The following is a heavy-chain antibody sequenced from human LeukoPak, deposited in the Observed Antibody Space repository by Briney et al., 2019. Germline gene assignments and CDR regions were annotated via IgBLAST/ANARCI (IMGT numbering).Heavy chain of an antibody. Sequence: HPGGSLRLSCAASGFTFGTYGMHWVRQAPGKGLEWVAVVSFDGTNKYYADSVKGRFTISRDNSKNTLYLQMNSLRAGDTAVYYCAKGSYSYGYDYFDYWGQGTLVTVSS. D-gene: IGHD5-18*01. J-gene: IGHJ4*02. CDR1: GFTFGTYG. CDR3: AKGSYSYGYDYFDY. V-gene: IGHV3-30*18. CDR2: VSFDGTNK.